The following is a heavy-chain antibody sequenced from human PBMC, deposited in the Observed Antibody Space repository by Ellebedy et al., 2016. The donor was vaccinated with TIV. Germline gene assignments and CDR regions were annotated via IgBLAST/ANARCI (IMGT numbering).Heavy chain of an antibody. CDR1: GYTFANYG. V-gene: IGHV1-18*04. J-gene: IGHJ4*02. CDR3: AREGRFGSGYLDY. D-gene: IGHD3-3*01. CDR2: ISPDNGDT. Sequence: ASVKVSXKASGYTFANYGITWVRQAPGQGLEWMGWISPDNGDTHYAQKLQGRVTMTTDTSTSTAYMELRSLRSEDTAVYYCAREGRFGSGYLDYWGQGTLVTVSS.